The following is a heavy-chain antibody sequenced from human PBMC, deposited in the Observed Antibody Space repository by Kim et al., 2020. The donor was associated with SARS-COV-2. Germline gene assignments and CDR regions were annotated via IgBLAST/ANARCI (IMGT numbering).Heavy chain of an antibody. Sequence: SVKVSCKSSGGTFSSYGISWVRQAPGHGLEWMGGIIPMFGTTNYVQKFQGRVTITEDEPTSTAYMALSSLRSADTAVYYCARDYYDSSGYRSAWFDPWGQGTLVTVSS. D-gene: IGHD3-22*01. V-gene: IGHV1-69*13. CDR2: IIPMFGTT. J-gene: IGHJ5*02. CDR3: ARDYYDSSGYRSAWFDP. CDR1: GGTFSSYG.